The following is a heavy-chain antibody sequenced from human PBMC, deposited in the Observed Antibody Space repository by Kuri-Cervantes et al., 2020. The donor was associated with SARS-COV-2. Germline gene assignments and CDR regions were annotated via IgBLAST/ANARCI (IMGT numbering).Heavy chain of an antibody. D-gene: IGHD1-1*01. CDR2: IGPSGTTK. Sequence: GESLKISCTASGFIFSDYYMTWIRQAPGKGLEWVSNIGPSGTTKYYADSVKGRFTISRDNAKNSLYLQMSSLGFEDTAIYYCARDSGDWNPDGLDIWGQGTMVTVSS. CDR1: GFIFSDYY. CDR3: ARDSGDWNPDGLDI. V-gene: IGHV3-11*01. J-gene: IGHJ3*02.